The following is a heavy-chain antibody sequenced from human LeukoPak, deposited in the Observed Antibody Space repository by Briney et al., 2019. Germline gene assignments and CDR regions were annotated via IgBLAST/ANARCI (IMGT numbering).Heavy chain of an antibody. CDR2: ISGGADTT. Sequence: WGSLRLSFTASGFTFCNYALSWVRQASGKGLEWVSAISGGADTTYNADSVKGRFTISRDKSKNTLYLQMNSLRAEDTAVYYCAKDLVIKGYYGSGSYSYWGRGTLVTVSS. CDR3: AKDLVIKGYYGSGSYSY. D-gene: IGHD3-10*01. J-gene: IGHJ4*02. CDR1: GFTFCNYA. V-gene: IGHV3-23*01.